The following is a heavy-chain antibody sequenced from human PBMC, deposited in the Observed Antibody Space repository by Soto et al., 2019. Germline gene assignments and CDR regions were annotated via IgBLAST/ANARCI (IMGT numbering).Heavy chain of an antibody. CDR1: GFMFSNHG. V-gene: IGHV3-33*01. CDR2: IWSDGNNR. CDR3: VRGDNWNDEASDY. Sequence: VQLVESGGGVVQPGRSLRLSCAASGFMFSNHGMHWVRQAPGKGLEWVAVIWSDGNNRYYADSVKGRFTISRDNSKNTVYLQMNSLRAEDTAVYYCVRGDNWNDEASDYWGQGTLVTVSS. J-gene: IGHJ4*02. D-gene: IGHD1-1*01.